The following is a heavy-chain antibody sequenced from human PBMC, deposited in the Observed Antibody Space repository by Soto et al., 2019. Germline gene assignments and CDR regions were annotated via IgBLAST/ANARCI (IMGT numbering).Heavy chain of an antibody. CDR1: GYTFRTYG. CDR3: ARSIVVVTALDY. J-gene: IGHJ4*02. Sequence: ASVKVSCKASGYTFRTYGITWVRQAPGQRLEWMGWINAGNGNTKYSQKFQGRVTITRDTSASTAYMELSSLRSEDTAVYYCARSIVVVTALDYWGQGTLVTVSS. V-gene: IGHV1-3*01. D-gene: IGHD2-21*02. CDR2: INAGNGNT.